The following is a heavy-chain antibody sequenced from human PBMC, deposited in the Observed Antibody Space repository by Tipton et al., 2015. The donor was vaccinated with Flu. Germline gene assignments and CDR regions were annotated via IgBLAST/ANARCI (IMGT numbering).Heavy chain of an antibody. CDR2: IYYSGST. CDR3: ARSITRDAFDI. Sequence: LSLTCTVSGGSISSGDYYWSWIRQPPGKGLEWIGYIYYSGSTYYNPSLKSRVTISVDTSKNQFSLKLSSVTAADTAVYYCARSITRDAFDIWGQGTMVTVSS. D-gene: IGHD2-2*01. J-gene: IGHJ3*02. CDR1: GGSISSGDYY. V-gene: IGHV4-30-4*01.